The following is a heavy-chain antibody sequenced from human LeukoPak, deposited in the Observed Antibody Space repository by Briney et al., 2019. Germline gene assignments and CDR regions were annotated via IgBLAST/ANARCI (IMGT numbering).Heavy chain of an antibody. V-gene: IGHV4-31*03. CDR1: GGSISSGGYY. J-gene: IGHJ4*02. CDR2: IYYSGST. Sequence: SQTLSLTCTVSGGSISSGGYYWSWIRQHPGKGLEWIGYIYYSGSTYYNPSLKSRVTISVDTSKNQFSLKLSSVTAADTAVYYCARTDPIVGANPDYWGQGTLVTVSS. D-gene: IGHD1-26*01. CDR3: ARTDPIVGANPDY.